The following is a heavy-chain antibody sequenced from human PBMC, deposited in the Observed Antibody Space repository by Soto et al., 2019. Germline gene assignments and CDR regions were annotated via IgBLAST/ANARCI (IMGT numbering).Heavy chain of an antibody. CDR3: AKDVQYSSSSDAFDI. D-gene: IGHD6-6*01. CDR2: ISGSGGGT. CDR1: GFTFASSA. Sequence: GSLRLSCAASGFTFASSAMSWVRQAPGKGLEWVSGISGSGGGTYYADSVKGRFTISRDTSKNTLYLQMNSLRAEDTAVYYCAKDVQYSSSSDAFDIWGQGTMVTVSS. V-gene: IGHV3-23*01. J-gene: IGHJ3*02.